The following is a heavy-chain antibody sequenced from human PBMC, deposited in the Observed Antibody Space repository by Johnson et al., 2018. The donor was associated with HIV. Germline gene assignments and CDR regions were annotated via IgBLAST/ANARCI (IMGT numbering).Heavy chain of an antibody. CDR3: TTDTTYYDDSSARPDAFDI. J-gene: IGHJ3*02. CDR2: IKRKTDGGTS. V-gene: IGHV3-15*01. CDR1: GFTFSDYY. Sequence: VQLVESGGGLVKPGGSLRLSCAASGFTFSDYYMSWIRQAPGKGLECVGRIKRKTDGGTSDYAAPVKGRFTISRDDSKNTLYLQMHSLKSEDTAVYYCTTDTTYYDDSSARPDAFDIWGQGTMVTVSS. D-gene: IGHD3-22*01.